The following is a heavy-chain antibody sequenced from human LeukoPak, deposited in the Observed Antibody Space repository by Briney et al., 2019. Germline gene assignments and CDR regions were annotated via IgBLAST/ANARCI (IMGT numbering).Heavy chain of an antibody. Sequence: GGSLRLSCAASGFTFSTYSMSWVRQAPGKGLEWVSSISTSSSYIYYADSVKGRFTISRDNAKNSLYLQMNSLRAEDTAVYYCARVSNAYYYYYMDVWGQGTTVTVSS. J-gene: IGHJ6*03. CDR2: ISTSSSYI. V-gene: IGHV3-21*01. CDR1: GFTFSTYS. D-gene: IGHD3-16*02. CDR3: ARVSNAYYYYYMDV.